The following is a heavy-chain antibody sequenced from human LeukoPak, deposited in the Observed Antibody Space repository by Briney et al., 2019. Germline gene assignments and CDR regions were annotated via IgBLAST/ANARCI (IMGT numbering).Heavy chain of an antibody. CDR3: ARAADFWSGLNVDY. V-gene: IGHV1-18*01. Sequence: GASVKVTCKASGYTFTSYGISWVRQAPGQGLEWMGWISAYNGNTNYEQKLQVRVTMTTDTSTSTAYMELRSLRSDDTAVYYCARAADFWSGLNVDYWGQGTLVTVSS. J-gene: IGHJ4*02. CDR2: ISAYNGNT. CDR1: GYTFTSYG. D-gene: IGHD3-3*01.